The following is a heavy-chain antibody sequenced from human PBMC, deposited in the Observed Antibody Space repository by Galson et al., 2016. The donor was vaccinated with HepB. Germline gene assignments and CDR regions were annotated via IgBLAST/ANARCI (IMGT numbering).Heavy chain of an antibody. CDR1: GYTFTDYY. CDR2: INPNSGAT. J-gene: IGHJ6*02. CDR3: ARVQQVPIYYYYGMDV. D-gene: IGHD5-18*01. Sequence: SVKVSCKASGYTFTDYYVHWVRQAPGEGLEWVGWINPNSGATNYAQKFQGWVTMTRDTSISTAYMELSRLRSEDTAVYYCARVQQVPIYYYYGMDVWGQGTTVTVSS. V-gene: IGHV1-2*04.